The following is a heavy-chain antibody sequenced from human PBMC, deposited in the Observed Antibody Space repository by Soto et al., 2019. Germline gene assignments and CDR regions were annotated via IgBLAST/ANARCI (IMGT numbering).Heavy chain of an antibody. CDR3: AREGSLRYFDWSRPWFDP. CDR1: GYTFTSYY. J-gene: IGHJ5*02. D-gene: IGHD3-9*01. V-gene: IGHV1-46*01. CDR2: INPSGGST. Sequence: ASVKVSCTASGYTFTSYYMHWVRQAPGQGLEWMGIINPSGGSTSYAQKFQGRVTMTRDTSTSTVYMELSSLRSEDTAVYYCAREGSLRYFDWSRPWFDPWGQGTLVTVSS.